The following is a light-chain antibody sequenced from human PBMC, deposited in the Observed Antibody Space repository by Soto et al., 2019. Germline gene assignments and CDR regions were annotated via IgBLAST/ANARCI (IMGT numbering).Light chain of an antibody. Sequence: DIQMTQSPSSLSASVGDRVTITCRASQGISSWLAWYQQKPEKAPKPLIYAASSLQSVVPSRFSGSASGTDFTLTISNLQPEDFATYFCQQYNSYPYTFGQGTKLEIK. CDR1: QGISSW. J-gene: IGKJ2*01. V-gene: IGKV1D-16*01. CDR2: AAS. CDR3: QQYNSYPYT.